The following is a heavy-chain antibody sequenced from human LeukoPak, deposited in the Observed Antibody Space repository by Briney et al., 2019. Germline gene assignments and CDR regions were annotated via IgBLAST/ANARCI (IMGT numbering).Heavy chain of an antibody. CDR3: ARDRGFWSGYDLDY. J-gene: IGHJ4*02. Sequence: ASVKVSCKVSGYTFTSYGISWVRQAPGQGLEWMGWISAYNGNTNYAQKLQGRVTMTTGTSTSTAYMELRSLRSDDTAVYYCARDRGFWSGYDLDYWGQGTLVTVSS. CDR2: ISAYNGNT. V-gene: IGHV1-18*01. D-gene: IGHD3-3*01. CDR1: GYTFTSYG.